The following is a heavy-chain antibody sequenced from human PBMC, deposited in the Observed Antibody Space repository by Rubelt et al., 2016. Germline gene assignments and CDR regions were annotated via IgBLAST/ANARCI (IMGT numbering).Heavy chain of an antibody. J-gene: IGHJ6*02. CDR3: TRHYTGFDV. V-gene: IGHV3-73*01. Sequence: EVQLVESGGGLVQPGGSLKLSCAASGFTFSGSPMHWVRQASGKGLEWVGRIRNKANSYATAYAASVRGRFTISRDDSKNTSYLQMNSLNTEDTAVYDCTRHYTGFDVWGQVTTVTV. CDR2: IRNKANSYAT. CDR1: GFTFSGSP. D-gene: IGHD3-16*01.